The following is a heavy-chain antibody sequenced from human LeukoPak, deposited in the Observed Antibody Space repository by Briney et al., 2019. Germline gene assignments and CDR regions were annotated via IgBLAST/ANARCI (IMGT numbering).Heavy chain of an antibody. D-gene: IGHD6-19*01. CDR2: ISSNGANT. Sequence: GGSLRLSCAASGFTFSTSAMHWVRQAPGKGLEYVSVISSNGANTYYANSVKGRFTISRDNSKNTLYLQMGSLRAEDMAVYYCARVIAVADFDYWGQGTLVTVSS. V-gene: IGHV3-64*01. CDR3: ARVIAVADFDY. J-gene: IGHJ4*02. CDR1: GFTFSTSA.